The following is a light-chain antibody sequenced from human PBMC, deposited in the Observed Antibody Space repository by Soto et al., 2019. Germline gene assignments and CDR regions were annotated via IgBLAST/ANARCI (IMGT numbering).Light chain of an antibody. Sequence: QSVLTQPACVSGSPGQSITISCTGTSSDVGGYNYVSWYQQHPGKAPKLMIYEVSNRPPGVSNRFSGSKSGNTASLTISGLQAEDEADYYCSSYTSSSTLVVFGTGTKVT. CDR3: SSYTSSSTLVV. CDR1: SSDVGGYNY. CDR2: EVS. V-gene: IGLV2-14*01. J-gene: IGLJ1*01.